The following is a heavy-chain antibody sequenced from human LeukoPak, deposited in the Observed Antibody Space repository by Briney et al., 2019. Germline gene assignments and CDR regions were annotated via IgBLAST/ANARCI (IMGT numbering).Heavy chain of an antibody. J-gene: IGHJ6*03. Sequence: PGGSLRLSCAASGFTVRNKYMIWVRQAPGKGLEWVSSIYSGETTYYADSVKGRFTISRDNAKNSLYLQMNSLRAEDTAVYYCARDPRVAARPSYYYYFMDVWGKGTTVTVSS. V-gene: IGHV3-66*01. CDR2: IYSGETT. D-gene: IGHD6-6*01. CDR1: GFTVRNKY. CDR3: ARDPRVAARPSYYYYFMDV.